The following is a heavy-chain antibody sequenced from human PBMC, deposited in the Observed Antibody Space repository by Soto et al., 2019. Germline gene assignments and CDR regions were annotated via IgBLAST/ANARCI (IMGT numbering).Heavy chain of an antibody. D-gene: IGHD2-2*01. CDR3: AREHWSSKVTPTLLLKPGVGRDVY. V-gene: IGHV1-69*04. CDR2: IIPILGIA. CDR1: GGTFSSYT. J-gene: IGHJ4*01. Sequence: SVKVSCKASGGTFSSYTISWVRQAPGQGLEWMGRIIPILGIANYAQKFQGRVTITADKSTSTAYMELSSLRSEDTAVYYCAREHWSSKVTPTLLLKPGVGRDVYWG.